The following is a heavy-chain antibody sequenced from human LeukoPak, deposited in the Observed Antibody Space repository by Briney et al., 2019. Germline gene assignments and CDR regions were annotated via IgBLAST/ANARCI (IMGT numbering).Heavy chain of an antibody. D-gene: IGHD5-24*01. Sequence: PGGSLRLSCAASGFTVSSNYMSWVRQAPGKGLEWVSLIFFGGSTYYADSVKGRFTISRANPKNTLYLQMNSLRAEDTAVYYCARWTRATIWGQGTLVTVSS. CDR2: IFFGGST. V-gene: IGHV3-53*01. J-gene: IGHJ4*02. CDR3: ARWTRATI. CDR1: GFTVSSNY.